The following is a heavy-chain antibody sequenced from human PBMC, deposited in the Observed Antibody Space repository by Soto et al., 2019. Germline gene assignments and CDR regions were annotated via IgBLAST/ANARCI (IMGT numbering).Heavy chain of an antibody. CDR3: ARGQTDPGYYYYMDV. CDR1: GFTFSSYS. CDR2: IISSSSYI. J-gene: IGHJ6*03. V-gene: IGHV3-21*01. Sequence: GSLRLSCAASGFTFSSYSMNWVRQAPGKGLEWVSSIISSSSYIYYADSVKGRFTISRDNAKNSLYLQMNSLRAEDTAVYYCARGQTDPGYYYYMDVSGKGTTVIVSS.